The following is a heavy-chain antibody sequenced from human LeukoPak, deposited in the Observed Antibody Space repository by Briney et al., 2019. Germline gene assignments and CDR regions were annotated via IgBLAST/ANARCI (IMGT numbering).Heavy chain of an antibody. CDR3: ARNCSSTSCSGPSFDY. CDR1: VGSISSSSYY. Sequence: SGTLSLTCTVSVGSISSSSYYWGWIRPPPGEGLGWIGRIYYGGSTYYNPTVKSRVTISVDTSKNQFSLKLSSLSAADTAVYYCARNCSSTSCSGPSFDYWGQGTLVTVSS. CDR2: IYYGGST. J-gene: IGHJ4*02. V-gene: IGHV4-39*01. D-gene: IGHD2-2*01.